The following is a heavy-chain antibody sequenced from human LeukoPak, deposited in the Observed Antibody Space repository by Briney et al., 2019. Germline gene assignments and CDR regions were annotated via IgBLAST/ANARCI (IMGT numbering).Heavy chain of an antibody. CDR2: ISNSGSTT. D-gene: IGHD3-16*02. CDR1: GFTFSDYQ. V-gene: IGHV3-11*04. CDR3: ARVPAGVIGMKDAFDI. Sequence: GGSLRLSCVASGFTFSDYQMSWIRQAPGKGLEWVSYISNSGSTTYYAESVKGRFTISRDNAKNSLYLQMNSLRAEDTAVYYCARVPAGVIGMKDAFDIWGQGTMVTVSS. J-gene: IGHJ3*02.